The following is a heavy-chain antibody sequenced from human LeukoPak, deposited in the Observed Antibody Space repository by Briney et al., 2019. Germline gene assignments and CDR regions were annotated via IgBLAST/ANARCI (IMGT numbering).Heavy chain of an antibody. CDR2: IYYSGST. CDR1: GGSISSYY. CDR3: ARAHSSSWYMDY. J-gene: IGHJ4*02. V-gene: IGHV4-59*01. D-gene: IGHD6-13*01. Sequence: PSETLSLTCAVSGGSISSYYWSWVRQPPGKGLEWSGYIYYSGSTNYNPSLKSRVTISVDTSENQLSLKLRSVTAADTAVYYCARAHSSSWYMDYWGQGTPVTVSS.